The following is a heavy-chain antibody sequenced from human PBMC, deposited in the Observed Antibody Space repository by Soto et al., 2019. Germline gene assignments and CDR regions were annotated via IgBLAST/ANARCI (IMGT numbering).Heavy chain of an antibody. V-gene: IGHV4-30-4*01. Sequence: PSETLSLTCTVSGGSISSGDYYWSWIRQPPGKGLEWIGHIYDGGTTYSSPSLKGRVTISADTSETQFSLKLSSVSAADTAVYYGARGPSGDKIDYWGQGIQVTVAS. J-gene: IGHJ4*02. CDR2: IYDGGTT. CDR3: ARGPSGDKIDY. CDR1: GGSISSGDYY. D-gene: IGHD7-27*01.